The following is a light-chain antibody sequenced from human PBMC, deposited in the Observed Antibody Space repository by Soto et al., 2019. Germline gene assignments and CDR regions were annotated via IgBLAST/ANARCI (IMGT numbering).Light chain of an antibody. Sequence: QSVLTQPPSMSGTPGQRVTISCSGSSSNIGSYTVSWYQQLPGTAPKFLIYSNNQRPSWVPDRFSGSKSGTSASLAISGLQSEDEATYYCAAWDDSLSGIVVFGGGTKLTVL. CDR2: SNN. J-gene: IGLJ2*01. CDR3: AAWDDSLSGIVV. V-gene: IGLV1-44*01. CDR1: SSNIGSYT.